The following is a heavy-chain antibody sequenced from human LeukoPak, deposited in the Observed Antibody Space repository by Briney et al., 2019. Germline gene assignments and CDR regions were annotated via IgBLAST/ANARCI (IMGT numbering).Heavy chain of an antibody. CDR3: ARDTSATGGIGAFDI. CDR2: ISSSSSYI. Sequence: GGSLRLSCAASGFAFSDYHMNWVRQAPGKGLEWVSSISSSSSYIYYADSVKGRFTISRDNAKNSLYLQMNSLRAEDTALYYCARDTSATGGIGAFDIWGQGTMVTVSS. J-gene: IGHJ3*02. D-gene: IGHD3-16*01. V-gene: IGHV3-21*04. CDR1: GFAFSDYH.